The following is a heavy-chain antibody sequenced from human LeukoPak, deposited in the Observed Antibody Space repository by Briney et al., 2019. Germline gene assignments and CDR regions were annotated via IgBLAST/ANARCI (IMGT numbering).Heavy chain of an antibody. CDR1: GFTFSSYA. J-gene: IGHJ4*02. CDR3: ALPPITMVRGVIITSG. D-gene: IGHD3-10*01. V-gene: IGHV3-30-3*01. CDR2: ISYDGSNK. Sequence: PGRSLRLSCAASGFTFSSYAMHWVRQAPGKGLEWVAVISYDGSNKYYADSVKGRFTISRDNSKNTLYLQMNSLRAEDTAVYYCALPPITMVRGVIITSGWGQGTLVTVSS.